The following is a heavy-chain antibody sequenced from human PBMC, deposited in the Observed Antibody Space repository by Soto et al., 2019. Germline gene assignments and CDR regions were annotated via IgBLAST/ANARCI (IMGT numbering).Heavy chain of an antibody. CDR1: GFIFSRYT. Sequence: EVQLVESGGGLVKPGGSLRLSCAASGFIFSRYTMNWVRQAPGKGLEWVSSISGSSTYIYYADSVKGRFTISRDNSLYLQMSSLRAEDTAVYYCVRGWLRDPWMYWGQGTLVTVSS. D-gene: IGHD5-12*01. CDR2: ISGSSTYI. J-gene: IGHJ4*02. CDR3: VRGWLRDPWMY. V-gene: IGHV3-21*01.